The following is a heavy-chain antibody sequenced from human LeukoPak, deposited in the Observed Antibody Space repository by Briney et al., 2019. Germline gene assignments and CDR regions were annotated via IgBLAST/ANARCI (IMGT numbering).Heavy chain of an antibody. CDR2: ISSSSSYI. CDR3: ARGPTYGDYVDYYYGMDV. CDR1: GFTFSSYA. Sequence: GGPLRLSCAASGFTFSSYAMHWVRRAPGKGLEWVSSISSSSSYIYYADSVKGRFTISRDNAKNSLYLQMNSLRAEDTAVYYCARGPTYGDYVDYYYGMDVWGQGTTVTVSS. J-gene: IGHJ6*02. V-gene: IGHV3-21*01. D-gene: IGHD4-17*01.